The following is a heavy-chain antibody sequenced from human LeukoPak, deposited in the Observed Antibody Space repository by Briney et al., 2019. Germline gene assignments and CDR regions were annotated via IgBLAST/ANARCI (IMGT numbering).Heavy chain of an antibody. CDR1: GFTFEDYA. J-gene: IGHJ4*02. D-gene: IGHD7-27*01. Sequence: GGSLRLSCEASGFTFEDYAMSWVRQVPGKGLEWVSGINWNGGSTGYADSVKGRFTISRDNAKNSLYLQMNSLRAEDTAVYYCAREGRNWGSSGTLDYWGQGTLVTVSS. V-gene: IGHV3-20*04. CDR2: INWNGGST. CDR3: AREGRNWGSSGTLDY.